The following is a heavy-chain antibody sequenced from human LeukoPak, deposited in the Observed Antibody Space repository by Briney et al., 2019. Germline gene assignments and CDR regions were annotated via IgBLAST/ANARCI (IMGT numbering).Heavy chain of an antibody. Sequence: ASVKVSCKASGGTFSNYAITWVRQAPGQGLEWMGRIVPILGITDYAQKFQDRVTISADKSTSTVYMELSSPTSEDTAVYYCARTPNRVDWYFDLWGRGTVVAVSS. CDR3: ARTPNRVDWYFDL. V-gene: IGHV1-69*04. CDR2: IVPILGIT. CDR1: GGTFSNYA. J-gene: IGHJ2*01. D-gene: IGHD2/OR15-2a*01.